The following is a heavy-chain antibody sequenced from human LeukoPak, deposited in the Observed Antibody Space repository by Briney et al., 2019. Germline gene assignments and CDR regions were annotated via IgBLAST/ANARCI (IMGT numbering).Heavy chain of an antibody. V-gene: IGHV7-4-1*02. CDR2: INTNTGNP. CDR1: GYTFTSYA. CDR3: ARDVFPHDSSGHFDY. D-gene: IGHD3-22*01. Sequence: ASVKVSCKASGYTFTSYAMNWVRQAPGQGLEWMGWINTNTGNPTYAQGFTGRFVFSLDTSVSTAYLQISSLKAEDTAVYYCARDVFPHDSSGHFDYWGQGTLVTVSS. J-gene: IGHJ4*02.